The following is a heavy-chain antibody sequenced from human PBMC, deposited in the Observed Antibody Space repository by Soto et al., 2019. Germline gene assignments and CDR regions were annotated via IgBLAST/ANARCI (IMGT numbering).Heavy chain of an antibody. CDR3: AREGRDGYNSGYYFDY. CDR1: GFTFSSYG. V-gene: IGHV3-33*01. D-gene: IGHD5-12*01. J-gene: IGHJ4*02. CDR2: IWYDGNNK. Sequence: QLVESGGGVVQPGGSLRLSCAASGFTFSSYGMHWVRQAPGKGLEWVAVIWYDGNNKYYADSVKGRFTISRDNSKNTLYLQMNSLTAEDTAVYYCAREGRDGYNSGYYFDYWGQGTLVTVSS.